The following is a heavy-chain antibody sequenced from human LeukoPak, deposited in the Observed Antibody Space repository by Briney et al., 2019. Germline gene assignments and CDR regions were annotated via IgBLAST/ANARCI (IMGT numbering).Heavy chain of an antibody. Sequence: PSETLPRTCTVSGGSISSYYWSWIRQPPGKGLQWIGYIYYSGSTNYNPPLKSRVTICVDTSKNQFSLKLSSVTAADTDVYYCAYSNYVHEDYYYMDVWGKGNTVTVSS. D-gene: IGHD4-11*01. CDR3: AYSNYVHEDYYYMDV. CDR1: GGSISSYY. J-gene: IGHJ6*03. CDR2: IYYSGST. V-gene: IGHV4-59*08.